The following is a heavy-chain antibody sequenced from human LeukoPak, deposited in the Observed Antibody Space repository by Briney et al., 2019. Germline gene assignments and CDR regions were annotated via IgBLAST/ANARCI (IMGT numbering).Heavy chain of an antibody. Sequence: GGSLRLSCAASGFTLSTYWMNWVRQAPGKGLEWVATIKQDGSEKYYVDSVKGRFTISRDNAKNSLYLQMNSLRAGDTAVYYCARDRNTDFWSGYYTNYCDYWGQGTLVTVSS. D-gene: IGHD3-3*01. CDR1: GFTLSTYW. V-gene: IGHV3-7*01. CDR3: ARDRNTDFWSGYYTNYCDY. CDR2: IKQDGSEK. J-gene: IGHJ4*02.